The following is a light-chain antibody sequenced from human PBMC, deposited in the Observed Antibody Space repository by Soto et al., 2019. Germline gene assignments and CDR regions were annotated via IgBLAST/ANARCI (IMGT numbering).Light chain of an antibody. CDR3: QQYNSYLFT. CDR1: QSISSW. CDR2: KAS. J-gene: IGKJ3*01. V-gene: IGKV1-5*03. Sequence: DIQMTQSPSTLSASVGDRVTITCRASQSISSWLAWYQQKPGKAPKLLIYKASSLESGVPSRFSGSGSGTEFTLTISSLQPDDFATYYYQQYNSYLFTFGPGTTVDIK.